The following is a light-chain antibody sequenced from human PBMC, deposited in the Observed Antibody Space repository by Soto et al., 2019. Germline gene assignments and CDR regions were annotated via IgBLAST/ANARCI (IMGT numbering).Light chain of an antibody. Sequence: QSALTQPASLSGSPGQSITISCTGTSSDIGAYDYVSWFQQHPGKAPKLMISEVNNRPSGVSNRFSGSKSGNTAYLTISGLQVEDEAEYFCFSSTTTSTHVFGSATTVTV. CDR2: EVN. CDR1: SSDIGAYDY. J-gene: IGLJ1*01. CDR3: FSSTTTSTHV. V-gene: IGLV2-14*01.